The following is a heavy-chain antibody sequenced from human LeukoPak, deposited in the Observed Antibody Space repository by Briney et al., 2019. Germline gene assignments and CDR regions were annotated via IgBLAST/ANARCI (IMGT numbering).Heavy chain of an antibody. CDR1: GYSISSGYY. Sequence: RTSETLSLTCTVSGYSISSGYYWGWIRQPPGKGLEWIGSIYHSGSTYYNPSLKSRVTISVDTSKNQFSLKLSSVTAADTAVYYCARGTYYYGSGSSMYNWFDPWGQGTLVTVSS. J-gene: IGHJ5*02. CDR2: IYHSGST. V-gene: IGHV4-38-2*02. CDR3: ARGTYYYGSGSSMYNWFDP. D-gene: IGHD3-10*01.